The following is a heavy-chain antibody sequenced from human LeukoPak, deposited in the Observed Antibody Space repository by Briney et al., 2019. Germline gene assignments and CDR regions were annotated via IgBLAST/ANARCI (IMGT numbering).Heavy chain of an antibody. D-gene: IGHD6-13*01. J-gene: IGHJ4*02. V-gene: IGHV3-23*01. CDR1: GFTFSDYA. CDR2: ISGSGGSA. CDR3: AKEWKYSGSWYQFYFDY. Sequence: GGSLRLSCAAPGFTFSDYAMSWVRQAPGKGLEWVSAISGSGGSAYYADSVKGRFTISRDDSKNTLYLQMNSQRAEDTVVYYCAKEWKYSGSWYQFYFDYWGQGTLVTASS.